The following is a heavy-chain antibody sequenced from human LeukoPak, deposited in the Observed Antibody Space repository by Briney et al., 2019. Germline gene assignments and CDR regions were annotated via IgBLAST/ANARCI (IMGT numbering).Heavy chain of an antibody. Sequence: SETLSLTCAVYGGSLSGYYWSWIRQPPGKGLEWIGEINHSGSTNYNPSLKSRVTISVDTSKNQFSLKLSSVTAADTAVYYCARRYSSSWYNWFDPWGQGTLVTVSS. D-gene: IGHD6-13*01. CDR1: GGSLSGYY. V-gene: IGHV4-34*01. CDR2: INHSGST. J-gene: IGHJ5*02. CDR3: ARRYSSSWYNWFDP.